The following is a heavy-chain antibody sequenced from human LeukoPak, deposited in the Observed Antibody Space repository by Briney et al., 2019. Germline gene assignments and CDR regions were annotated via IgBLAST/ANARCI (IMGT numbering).Heavy chain of an antibody. D-gene: IGHD6-13*01. V-gene: IGHV4-4*02. CDR3: ARDRAPIAAAGHFDY. CDR2: IYHSGST. CDR1: GGSISSSNW. Sequence: SETLSLTCAVSGGSISSSNWWSWVRQPPGKGLEWIGEIYHSGSTNYNPSLKSRVTISVDKSKNQFSLKLSSVTAADTAVYYCARDRAPIAAAGHFDYWGQGTLVTVSS. J-gene: IGHJ4*02.